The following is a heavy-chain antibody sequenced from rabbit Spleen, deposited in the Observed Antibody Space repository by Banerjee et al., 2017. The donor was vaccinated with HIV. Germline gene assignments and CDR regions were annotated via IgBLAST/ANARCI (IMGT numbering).Heavy chain of an antibody. CDR1: GFSFSSGYD. CDR3: AKDMGVAAGYFFNL. J-gene: IGHJ4*01. Sequence: QEQLEESGGGLVQPEGSLTLTCTASGFSFSSGYDIVWVRQAPGKGLEWIGYIYSSIHYTYYANWAKGRFTITRSTGLNTVDLKMTSLTAADTATYFCAKDMGVAAGYFFNLWGQGTLVTVS. CDR2: IYSSIHYT. V-gene: IGHV1S43*01. D-gene: IGHD4-1*01.